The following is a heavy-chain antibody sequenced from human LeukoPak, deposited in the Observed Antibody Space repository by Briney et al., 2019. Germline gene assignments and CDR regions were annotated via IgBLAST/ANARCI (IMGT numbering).Heavy chain of an antibody. CDR1: GYTFTSYG. J-gene: IGHJ5*02. Sequence: ASVKVSCKASGYTFTSYGISWVRQAPGQGLEWMGWISAYNGNTNYAHKLQGRVTMTTDTSTSTAYMELRSLRSDDTAVYYCARVASLLKELDPWDQGTLVTVSS. CDR3: ARVASLLKELDP. D-gene: IGHD3-10*01. CDR2: ISAYNGNT. V-gene: IGHV1-18*01.